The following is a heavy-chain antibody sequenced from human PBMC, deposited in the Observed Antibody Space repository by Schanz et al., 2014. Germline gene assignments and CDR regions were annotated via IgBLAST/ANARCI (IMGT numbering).Heavy chain of an antibody. V-gene: IGHV3-23*04. CDR3: AKDAENTAMITDYFDY. CDR1: GFTFENYA. D-gene: IGHD5-18*01. J-gene: IGHJ4*02. Sequence: EVQLVESGGGVVRPGGSLRLSCAASGFTFENYALTWVRQVPGKGLEWVSSISGDHRNTFYADSVKGRFTISRDNSKNTLYLQMNSLRAEDTAVYYCAKDAENTAMITDYFDYWGQGTLVTVSS. CDR2: ISGDHRNT.